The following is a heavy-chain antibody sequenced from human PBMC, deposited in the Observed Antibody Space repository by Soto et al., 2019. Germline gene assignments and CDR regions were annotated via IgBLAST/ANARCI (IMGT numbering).Heavy chain of an antibody. CDR1: GFIFSEYY. CDR3: ARDRRTIPPYFYGMDV. Sequence: GGSLRLSCAASGFIFSEYYMSWVRQAPGKGLEWISYISTTSSYTTYADSVKGRFTISRDNAKNSLYLQMNSLTAEDTAVYFCARDRRTIPPYFYGMDVWGQGTTFTVSS. D-gene: IGHD2-2*01. V-gene: IGHV3-11*06. CDR2: ISTTSSYT. J-gene: IGHJ6*02.